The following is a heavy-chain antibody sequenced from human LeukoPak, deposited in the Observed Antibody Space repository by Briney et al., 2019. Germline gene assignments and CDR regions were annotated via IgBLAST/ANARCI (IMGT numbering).Heavy chain of an antibody. CDR2: IYSGGTT. D-gene: IGHD3-22*01. CDR3: ARDLDPYDSSGYYPDY. J-gene: IGHJ4*02. V-gene: IGHV3-66*01. CDR1: GFTVSSSY. Sequence: GGSLRLSCTGSGFTVSSSYMSWVRQTPGKGLEWVSGIYSGGTTYYADSVKGRVTISRDSSKNTLYLQMNSLRAEDTAVYYCARDLDPYDSSGYYPDYWGQGTLVTVSS.